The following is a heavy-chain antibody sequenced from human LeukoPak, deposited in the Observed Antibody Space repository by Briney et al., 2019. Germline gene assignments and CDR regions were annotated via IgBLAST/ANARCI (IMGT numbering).Heavy chain of an antibody. CDR2: IWGADDKP. V-gene: IGHV3-23*01. D-gene: IGHD2-15*01. CDR3: AKTQGYYDA. Sequence: PGGSLRLSCAASGFTFSNYAMSWVRQAPGKGLELVSGIWGADDKPVYGDAVKGRFTISRDNSKNTLYLQMNSLRADDTAVYYCAKTQGYYDAWGQGALVTVSS. CDR1: GFTFSNYA. J-gene: IGHJ5*02.